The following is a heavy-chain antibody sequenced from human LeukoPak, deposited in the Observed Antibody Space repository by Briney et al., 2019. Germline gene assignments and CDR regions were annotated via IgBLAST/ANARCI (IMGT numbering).Heavy chain of an antibody. Sequence: PGGSLRLSCAASGFTFSSYEMNWVRQAPGKGLEWVSVIYSGGSTYYADSVKGRFTISRDNSKNTLYLQMNSLRAEDTAVYYCARDYYDSSGYDYWGQGTLVTVSS. D-gene: IGHD3-22*01. V-gene: IGHV3-66*01. CDR1: GFTFSSYE. CDR2: IYSGGST. CDR3: ARDYYDSSGYDY. J-gene: IGHJ4*02.